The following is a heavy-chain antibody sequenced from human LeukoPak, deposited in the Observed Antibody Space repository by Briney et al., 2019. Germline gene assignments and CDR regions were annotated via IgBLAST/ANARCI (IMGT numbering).Heavy chain of an antibody. CDR2: IYTSGST. J-gene: IGHJ4*02. D-gene: IGHD5-12*01. V-gene: IGHV4-4*09. CDR3: RGYSGYDLDY. Sequence: SETLSLTCTVSGGSISSYYWSWIRQPPGKGLGWIGYIYTSGSTNYNPSLKSRVTISVDTSKNQFSLKLSSVTAADTAVYYCRGYSGYDLDYWGQGTLVTVSS. CDR1: GGSISSYY.